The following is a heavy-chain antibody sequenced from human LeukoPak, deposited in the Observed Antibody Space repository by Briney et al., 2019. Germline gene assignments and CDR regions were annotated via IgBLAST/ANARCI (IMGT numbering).Heavy chain of an antibody. D-gene: IGHD3-3*01. Sequence: SGGSLRLSCAASGFTFSSYWMSWVRQAPGKGLEWVANIKQDGSESYYVDSVKGRFTFSRDNAKNSLYLQINSLRAEDTAVYYCARGILNDFWSGYSLSGGVDVWGKGTTVTVSS. V-gene: IGHV3-7*01. CDR1: GFTFSSYW. CDR2: IKQDGSES. CDR3: ARGILNDFWSGYSLSGGVDV. J-gene: IGHJ6*04.